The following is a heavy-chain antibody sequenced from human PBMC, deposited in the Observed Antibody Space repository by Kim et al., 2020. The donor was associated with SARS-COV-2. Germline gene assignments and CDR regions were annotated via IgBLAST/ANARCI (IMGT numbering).Heavy chain of an antibody. J-gene: IGHJ4*02. V-gene: IGHV1-18*04. Sequence: ASVKVSCKASGYTFTSYGISWVRQAPGQGLEWMGWISAYNGNTNYAHKLQGRVTMTTDTSTSTAYMELRSLRSDDTAVYYCARVGPIAAAGTVLGYWGQGTLVTVSS. D-gene: IGHD6-13*01. CDR2: ISAYNGNT. CDR3: ARVGPIAAAGTVLGY. CDR1: GYTFTSYG.